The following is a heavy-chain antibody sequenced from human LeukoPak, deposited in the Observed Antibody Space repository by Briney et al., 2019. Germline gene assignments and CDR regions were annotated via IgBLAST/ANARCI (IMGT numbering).Heavy chain of an antibody. D-gene: IGHD2-2*01. J-gene: IGHJ4*02. CDR1: GFTFGSNA. V-gene: IGHV3-30-3*01. CDR2: ISYDGTNK. Sequence: GGSLRLSRAASGFTFGSNAMHWVRQAPGKGLEWVAVISYDGTNKYYADYVKGRFTISRDNSKKTVYLEMNSLRVEDTAVYYCASGYCGRTTCSPPFDYWGQGTLVTVSS. CDR3: ASGYCGRTTCSPPFDY.